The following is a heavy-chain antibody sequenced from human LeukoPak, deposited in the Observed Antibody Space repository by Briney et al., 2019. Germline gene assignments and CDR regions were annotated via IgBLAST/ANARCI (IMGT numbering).Heavy chain of an antibody. CDR3: AREVAAAVYYFDF. CDR1: GRSINSGGFY. CDR2: IYYSGIT. V-gene: IGHV4-31*03. Sequence: PSETLSLTCTVSGRSINSGGFYWTWIRQHPGKGLEWIGNIYYSGITYNNPSLKSRVTISIDTSKNQFSLRLSSATVADTAVYYCAREVAAAVYYFDFWGQGALVTVSS. J-gene: IGHJ4*02. D-gene: IGHD6-13*01.